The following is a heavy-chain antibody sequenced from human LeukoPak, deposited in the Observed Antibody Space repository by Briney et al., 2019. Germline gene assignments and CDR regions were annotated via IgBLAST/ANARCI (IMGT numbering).Heavy chain of an antibody. D-gene: IGHD3-22*01. CDR2: IYYSEST. V-gene: IGHV4-30-4*01. CDR1: GGSISSGDYY. Sequence: PSETLSLTCTVSGGSISSGDYYWSWIRQPPGQGLEWIGYIYYSESTYYNPSLKSRVTISVDTSKNQFSLKLSSVTAADTAVYYCAREGGYDSSGYYHFDYWGQGTLVTVSS. CDR3: AREGGYDSSGYYHFDY. J-gene: IGHJ4*02.